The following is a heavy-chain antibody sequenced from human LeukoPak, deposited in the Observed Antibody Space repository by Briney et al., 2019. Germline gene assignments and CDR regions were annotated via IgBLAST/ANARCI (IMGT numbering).Heavy chain of an antibody. J-gene: IGHJ4*02. D-gene: IGHD5-18*01. CDR2: IYYSGST. CDR3: ARGTATAYFDY. CDR1: GDSISGYY. V-gene: IGHV4-59*01. Sequence: PSETLSLTCTVSGDSISGYYWSWIRQPPGKGLEWIGYIYYSGSTNYNPSLKSRVTISVDTSKNQFSLRLRSVTGADTAVYYCARGTATAYFDYWGQGTLVTVSS.